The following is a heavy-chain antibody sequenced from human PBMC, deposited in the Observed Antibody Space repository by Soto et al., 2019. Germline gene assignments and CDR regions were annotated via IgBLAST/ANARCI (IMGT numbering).Heavy chain of an antibody. Sequence: QVQLVESGGGVVQPGRSLRLSCAASGFTFSSYGMHWVRQAPGKGLEWVAVIWYDGSNKYYADSVKGRFTISRDNSKNTLYLKMNGLRAEDTAVYYCAREGDYYDSSGYDYYFDYWGQGTLVTVSS. V-gene: IGHV3-33*01. D-gene: IGHD3-22*01. J-gene: IGHJ4*02. CDR1: GFTFSSYG. CDR3: AREGDYYDSSGYDYYFDY. CDR2: IWYDGSNK.